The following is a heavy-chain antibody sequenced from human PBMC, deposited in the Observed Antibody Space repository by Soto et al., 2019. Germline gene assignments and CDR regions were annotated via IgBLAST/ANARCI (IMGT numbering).Heavy chain of an antibody. V-gene: IGHV1-8*01. Sequence: ASVKVSCKASGYTFTSYDINWVRQAAGQGLEWMGWMNPNSGNTGYAQKFQGRVTMTRNTSISTAYMELSSLRSEDTAVYYCARGSLRGYYYYMDVWGKGTTVTVSS. CDR1: GYTFTSYD. CDR3: ARGSLRGYYYYMDV. CDR2: MNPNSGNT. J-gene: IGHJ6*03.